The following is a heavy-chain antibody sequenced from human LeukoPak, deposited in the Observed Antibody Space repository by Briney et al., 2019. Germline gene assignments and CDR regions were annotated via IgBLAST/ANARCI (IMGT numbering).Heavy chain of an antibody. CDR1: GFTFSSYS. CDR2: ISSSSSTI. CDR3: AREHMVRGVIRFDP. V-gene: IGHV3-48*04. D-gene: IGHD3-10*01. J-gene: IGHJ5*02. Sequence: PGGSLRLSCAASGFTFSSYSMNWVRQAPGKGLEWVSYISSSSSTIYYADSVKGRFTISRDNAKNSLYLQMNSLRAEDTAVYYCAREHMVRGVIRFDPWGQGTLVTVSS.